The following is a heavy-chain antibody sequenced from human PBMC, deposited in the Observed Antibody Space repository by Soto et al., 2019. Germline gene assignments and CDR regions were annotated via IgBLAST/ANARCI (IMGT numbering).Heavy chain of an antibody. CDR3: SFLNTRGHYFDS. CDR2: VYWNDDK. J-gene: IGHJ4*02. CDR1: GFSLTTSQVG. Sequence: SDPTLVNPTQTLTLTCTFSGFSLTTSQVGVGWIRQPPGAALEWLAHVYWNDDKYYSLSLKNRLTITKDTSKSQAVLTMTNMARVETATYYCSFLNTRGHYFDSRGQGAAVTVS. V-gene: IGHV2-5*01.